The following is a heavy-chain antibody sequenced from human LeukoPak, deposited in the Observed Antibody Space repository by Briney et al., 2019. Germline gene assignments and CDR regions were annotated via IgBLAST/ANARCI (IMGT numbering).Heavy chain of an antibody. Sequence: PSQTLTLTCTVSGGSISSGGYYWIWMRQHPGKGLVWIGYIYYSGSTYYNPSIKSRVTIPADKSKNQFSFKLSCVTGAETAVYYCARVGYSYGYSSNAFDIWGQGTMVTVSS. CDR3: ARVGYSYGYSSNAFDI. D-gene: IGHD5-18*01. CDR1: GGSISSGGYY. CDR2: IYYSGST. J-gene: IGHJ3*02. V-gene: IGHV4-31*03.